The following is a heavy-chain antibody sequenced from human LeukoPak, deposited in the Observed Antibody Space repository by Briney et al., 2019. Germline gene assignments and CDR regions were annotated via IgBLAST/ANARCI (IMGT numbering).Heavy chain of an antibody. D-gene: IGHD2-2*01. CDR2: IKSKAYGGTT. CDR3: TRLREYCSSTSCYRSGFDY. CDR1: GFTFGDYA. J-gene: IGHJ4*02. V-gene: IGHV3-49*03. Sequence: PGGSLRLSCTASGFTFGDYAMSWFRQAPGKGLEWVGFIKSKAYGGTTEYAASVKGRFTISRDDSKSIAYLQMNSLKTEDTAVYYCTRLREYCSSTSCYRSGFDYWGQGTLVTVSS.